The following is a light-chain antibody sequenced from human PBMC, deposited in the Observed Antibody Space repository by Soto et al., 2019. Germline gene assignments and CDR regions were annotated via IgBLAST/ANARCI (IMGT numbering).Light chain of an antibody. CDR2: DPS. CDR1: QSVTGW. Sequence: DIQMTKSPSTLSASVGATVTVTCRASQSVTGWLAWYPQKPGQAPKLLIYDPSALPRGVPSRFGGSGSGTNFPLTIASLQPDDFATYYCQQYETFSRTFGPGTKVDIK. CDR3: QQYETFSRT. V-gene: IGKV1-5*01. J-gene: IGKJ1*01.